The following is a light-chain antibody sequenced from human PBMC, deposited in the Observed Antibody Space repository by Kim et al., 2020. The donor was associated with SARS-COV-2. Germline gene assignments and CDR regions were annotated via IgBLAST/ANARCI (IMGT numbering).Light chain of an antibody. CDR2: GAS. CDR1: QSVSS. CDR3: QRYGSSLYT. J-gene: IGKJ2*01. Sequence: LSLSPGERAPLSCRASQSVSSIAWYQQKPGQAPRLLIYGASSRATGIPDRFSGSGSGTDFTLTISRLEPEDFAVYYCQRYGSSLYTFGQGTKLEI. V-gene: IGKV3-20*01.